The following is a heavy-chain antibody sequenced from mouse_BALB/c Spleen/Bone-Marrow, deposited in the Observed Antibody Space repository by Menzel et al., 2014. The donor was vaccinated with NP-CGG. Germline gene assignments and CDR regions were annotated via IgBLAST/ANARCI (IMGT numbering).Heavy chain of an antibody. CDR2: INPSNGRT. CDR1: GYTFTSYW. V-gene: IGHV1S81*02. J-gene: IGHJ2*01. Sequence: QVQLQQSGAELGKPWASVKLSCKAYGYTFTSYWMHWVKQRPGQGLEWIGEINPSNGRTNYNEKFKSKATLTVDKSSSTTYMQLSSLTSEDSSVYYCARCYYGNYFDYWGQATTPTVSS. D-gene: IGHD2-1*01. CDR3: ARCYYGNYFDY.